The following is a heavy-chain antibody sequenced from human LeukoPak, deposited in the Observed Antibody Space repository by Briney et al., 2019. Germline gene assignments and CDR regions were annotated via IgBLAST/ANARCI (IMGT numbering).Heavy chain of an antibody. CDR1: GFTFSDYY. CDR3: ARVIFDASYGSGSYYLYYFDY. D-gene: IGHD3-10*01. V-gene: IGHV3-11*01. Sequence: GGSLRLSCAASGFTFSDYYMSWIRQAPGKGLEWVSYISSSGSTIYYADSVKGRFTISRDNAKNSLYLQMNSLRAEDTALYYCARVIFDASYGSGSYYLYYFDYWGQGTLVTVSS. CDR2: ISSSGSTI. J-gene: IGHJ4*02.